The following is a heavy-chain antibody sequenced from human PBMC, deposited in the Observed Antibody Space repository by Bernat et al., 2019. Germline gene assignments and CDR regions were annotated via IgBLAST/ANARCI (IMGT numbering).Heavy chain of an antibody. J-gene: IGHJ4*02. CDR1: GFTFSSYS. V-gene: IGHV3-48*01. CDR3: VRRQLWFSD. Sequence: EVQLVESGGGLVQPGGSLRLSCAASGFTFSSYSMNWVRQAPGKGLEWVAFISGSVATIHYADSVKGRFTISRDNGRNSLYLQVNSLRAEDTAVYYCVRRQLWFSDWGQGTLVTVSS. CDR2: ISGSVATI. D-gene: IGHD3-10*01.